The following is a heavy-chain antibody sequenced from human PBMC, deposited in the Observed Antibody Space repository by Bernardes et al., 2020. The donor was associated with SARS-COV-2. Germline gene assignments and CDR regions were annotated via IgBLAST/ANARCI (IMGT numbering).Heavy chain of an antibody. CDR3: AKQLFGGGDY. CDR1: GFTFSTYA. Sequence: GGSLRLSCAASGFTFSTYAMSWVRQAPGKGLECVSAISGNGGSTSYAGSVKGRFTISRDNSKNTLYLQMNSLRAEDTAVYYCAKQLFGGGDYWGQGTLVTVSS. V-gene: IGHV3-23*01. D-gene: IGHD3-10*02. J-gene: IGHJ4*02. CDR2: ISGNGGST.